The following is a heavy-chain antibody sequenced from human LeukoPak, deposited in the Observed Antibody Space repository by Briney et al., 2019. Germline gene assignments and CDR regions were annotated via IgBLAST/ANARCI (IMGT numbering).Heavy chain of an antibody. V-gene: IGHV4-4*07. CDR2: IYTSGST. Sequence: SETLSLTCTVSGGSISSYYWSWIRQPAGKGLEWIGRIYTSGSTNYNPSLKSQVTMSVDTSKNQFSLKLSSVTAADTGVYYCARDSAYCGGDCYEGAFDIWGQGTMVTVSS. CDR1: GGSISSYY. J-gene: IGHJ3*02. CDR3: ARDSAYCGGDCYEGAFDI. D-gene: IGHD2-21*02.